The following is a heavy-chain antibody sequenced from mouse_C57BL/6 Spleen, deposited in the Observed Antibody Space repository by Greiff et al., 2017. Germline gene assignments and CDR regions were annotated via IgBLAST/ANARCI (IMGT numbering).Heavy chain of an antibody. D-gene: IGHD2-5*01. CDR2: IHPSDSDT. V-gene: IGHV1-74*01. J-gene: IGHJ2*01. Sequence: QVQLQQSGAELVKPGASVKVSCKASGYTFTSYWMNWVKQRPGQGLEWIGRIHPSDSDTNDNQKFKGKATLTVDKYTSTAYMQLSSLTSEDSAVYYLAIKDSNYQNYLRYWGGGTTLTV. CDR1: GYTFTSYW. CDR3: AIKDSNYQNYLRY.